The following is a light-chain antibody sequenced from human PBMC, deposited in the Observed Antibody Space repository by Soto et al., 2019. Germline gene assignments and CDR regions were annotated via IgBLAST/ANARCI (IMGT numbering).Light chain of an antibody. Sequence: QSALTQPASVSGSPGQSITISCTGTSSDVGGYNYVSWYQQHPGKAPKRMIYEVSNRPSGVSNRVSGSKSGNTASLTISGLQAEDEADYYCSSYTSSSTNVFGTGTKLTVL. J-gene: IGLJ1*01. CDR3: SSYTSSSTNV. CDR2: EVS. CDR1: SSDVGGYNY. V-gene: IGLV2-14*01.